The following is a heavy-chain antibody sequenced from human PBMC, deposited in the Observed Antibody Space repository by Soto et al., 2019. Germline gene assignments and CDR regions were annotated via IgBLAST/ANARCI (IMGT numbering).Heavy chain of an antibody. CDR3: ARAVDDYIWGSYRPAGFDY. D-gene: IGHD3-16*02. Sequence: PSETLSLTCTASGGSISSYYWSWIRQPPGKGLEWIGYIYYSGSTNYNPSLKSRVTISVDTSKNQFSLKLSSVTAADTAVYYCARAVDDYIWGSYRPAGFDYWGQGTLVTVSS. CDR2: IYYSGST. J-gene: IGHJ4*02. CDR1: GGSISSYY. V-gene: IGHV4-59*01.